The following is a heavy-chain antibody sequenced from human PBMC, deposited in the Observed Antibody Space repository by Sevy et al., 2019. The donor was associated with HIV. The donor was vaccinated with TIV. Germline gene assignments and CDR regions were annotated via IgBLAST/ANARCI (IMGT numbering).Heavy chain of an antibody. V-gene: IGHV3-48*03. CDR3: ARGWFDT. Sequence: GGSLRLSCTASGFTFSSHEMSWVRQAPGKGLEWISYFTRSGSSIYYADSVKGRFTISRDNAKNSMHLQMNSLRAEDTAVYYCARGWFDTWGQGTLVTVSS. CDR2: FTRSGSSI. J-gene: IGHJ5*02. CDR1: GFTFSSHE.